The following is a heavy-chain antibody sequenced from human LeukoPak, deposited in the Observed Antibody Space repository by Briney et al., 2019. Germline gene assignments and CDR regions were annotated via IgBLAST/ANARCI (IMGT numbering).Heavy chain of an antibody. J-gene: IGHJ4*02. Sequence: PSETLSLTCTVSGYSISTGYYWDWIRQPPGKGLEWIGTFYHGGSTYYNPSLKSRVTISVDTSKNQFSLKLSSVTAADTAVYYCARRIWYGYFDYWGQGTLVTVSS. CDR3: ARRIWYGYFDY. D-gene: IGHD1-14*01. V-gene: IGHV4-38-2*02. CDR1: GYSISTGYY. CDR2: FYHGGST.